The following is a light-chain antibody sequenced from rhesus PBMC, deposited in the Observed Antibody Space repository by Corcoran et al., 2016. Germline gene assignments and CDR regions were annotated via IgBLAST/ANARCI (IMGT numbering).Light chain of an antibody. CDR3: QQESNWPT. J-gene: IGKJ4*01. CDR1: QSVSSN. Sequence: EIVMTQSPATLSLSPGERATLSCRASQSVSSNLAWYQQKPGQAPRLLIYDASNRATGIPDRFSGSGSGTDFTLTISSLEPEDVGVYYCQQESNWPTFSGGTKVEIK. V-gene: IGKV3-35*01. CDR2: DAS.